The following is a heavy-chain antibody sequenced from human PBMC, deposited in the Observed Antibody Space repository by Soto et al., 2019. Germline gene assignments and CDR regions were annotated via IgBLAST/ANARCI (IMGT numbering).Heavy chain of an antibody. D-gene: IGHD2-15*01. Sequence: GGSLRLSCAASGFTFSSYWMSWVRQAPGKGLEWVANIKQDGSEKYYVDSVKGRFTISRDNAKNSLYLQMNSLRSDDTAVYYCARGRIVVGLDYYYMDVWGKGTTVTVSS. CDR2: IKQDGSEK. CDR3: ARGRIVVGLDYYYMDV. J-gene: IGHJ6*03. CDR1: GFTFSSYW. V-gene: IGHV3-7*03.